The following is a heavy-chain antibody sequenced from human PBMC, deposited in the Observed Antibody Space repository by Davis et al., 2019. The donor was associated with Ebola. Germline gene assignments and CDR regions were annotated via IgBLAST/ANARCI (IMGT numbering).Heavy chain of an antibody. CDR1: EFTVSRNY. V-gene: IGHV3-53*05. CDR3: TANWIYGSGMDI. CDR2: VYKSGTT. D-gene: IGHD1-7*01. Sequence: PGGSLRLSCAAAEFTVSRNYMTWVRQAPGKGPQWVSTVYKSGTTYYADSVKGRFTVSSDNSENTMYLQMNGLRPEDTAIYYCTANWIYGSGMDIWGQGTTVTVSS. J-gene: IGHJ6*02.